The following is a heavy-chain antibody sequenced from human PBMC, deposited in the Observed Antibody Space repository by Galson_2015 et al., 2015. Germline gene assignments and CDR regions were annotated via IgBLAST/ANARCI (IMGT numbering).Heavy chain of an antibody. CDR3: ARDRLAVAGRLGDYYFDY. CDR2: IRQDGSEI. CDR1: RFTFSTSW. V-gene: IGHV3-7*01. Sequence: SLRLSCATSRFTFSTSWMTWVRQAPGKGLEWVASIRQDGSEIHYADSVKGRFTISRDNSKNTLYLQMNSLRAEDTAVYYCARDRLAVAGRLGDYYFDYWGQGTLVTVSS. D-gene: IGHD6-19*01. J-gene: IGHJ4*02.